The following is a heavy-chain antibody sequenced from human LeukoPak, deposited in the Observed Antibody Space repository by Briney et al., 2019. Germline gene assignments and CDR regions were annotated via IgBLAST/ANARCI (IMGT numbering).Heavy chain of an antibody. CDR3: AREYTIFGARGFDY. CDR1: GGSISSYY. V-gene: IGHV4-59*01. J-gene: IGHJ4*02. D-gene: IGHD3-3*01. CDR2: IYYSGST. Sequence: SETLSLTCTVSGGSISSYYWSWIRQPPGKGLEWIGYIYYSGSTNYNPSLKSRVTISVDTSKNQFSLELSSVTAADTAVYYCAREYTIFGARGFDYWGQGTLVTVSS.